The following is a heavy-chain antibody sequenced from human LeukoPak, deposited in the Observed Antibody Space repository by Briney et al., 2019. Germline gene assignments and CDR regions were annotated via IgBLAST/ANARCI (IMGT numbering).Heavy chain of an antibody. V-gene: IGHV3-74*01. J-gene: IGHJ4*02. CDR3: ARGVEMATPKDYFDY. CDR2: INSDGSST. CDR1: EFTFSSYW. D-gene: IGHD5-24*01. Sequence: GGSLRLSCAASEFTFSSYWMHWVRQAPGKGLVWVSRINSDGSSTSYADSVKGRFTISRDNAKNTLYLQMNSLRAEGTAVYYCARGVEMATPKDYFDYWGQGTLVTVSS.